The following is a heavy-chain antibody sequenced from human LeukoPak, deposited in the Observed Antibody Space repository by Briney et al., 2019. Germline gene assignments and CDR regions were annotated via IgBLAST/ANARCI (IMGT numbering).Heavy chain of an antibody. CDR1: GGSISSSSYY. V-gene: IGHV4-39*01. CDR3: ATSGYDTSPEY. Sequence: MTSETLSLTCTVSGGSISSSSYYWGWIRQPPGKGLEWIGSIYYSGSTYYNPSLKSRVTISVDTSKNQFSLKLSSVTAADTAVYYCATSGYDTSPEYWSQGTLVTVSS. J-gene: IGHJ4*02. D-gene: IGHD5-12*01. CDR2: IYYSGST.